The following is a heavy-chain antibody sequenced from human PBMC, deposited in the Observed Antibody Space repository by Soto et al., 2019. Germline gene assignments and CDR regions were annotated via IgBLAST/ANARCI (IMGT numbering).Heavy chain of an antibody. CDR1: GGSFSSYY. V-gene: IGHV4-39*01. J-gene: IGHJ3*02. CDR3: ARHRWRDAFDI. Sequence: SETLSLTCAVYGGSFSSYYWGWIRQPPGKRLEWIGSIYYSGSTYYNPSLKSRVTISVDTSKNQFSLKLSSVTAADTAVYYCARHRWRDAFDIWGQGTMVTVSS. D-gene: IGHD2-15*01. CDR2: IYYSGST.